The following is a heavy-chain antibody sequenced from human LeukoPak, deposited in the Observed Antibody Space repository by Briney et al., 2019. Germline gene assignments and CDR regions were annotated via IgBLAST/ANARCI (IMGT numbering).Heavy chain of an antibody. J-gene: IGHJ5*02. CDR2: ISGSGGST. CDR1: GFTFSSYA. CDR3: AKDPRLYIYGPGWFDP. D-gene: IGHD5-18*01. V-gene: IGHV3-23*01. Sequence: QSGGSLRLSCAASGFTFSSYAMSWVRQAPGKGLEWVSAISGSGGSTYYADSVKGRFTISRDNSETTLYLQMNNLRAEDTAIYYCAKDPRLYIYGPGWFDPWGQGTLVIVSS.